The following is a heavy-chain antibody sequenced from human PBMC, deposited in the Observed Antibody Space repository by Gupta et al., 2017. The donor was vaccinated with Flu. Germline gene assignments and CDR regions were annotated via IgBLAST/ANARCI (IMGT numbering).Heavy chain of an antibody. CDR2: ITNGGGVT. CDR3: AKPLGVVVPAESRVFDY. J-gene: IGHJ4*02. D-gene: IGHD2-2*01. Sequence: EVQLLESGGGLVQPGGSLRLSCAASGFPFSSYAMSWVRQAPGKGLEWVSTITNGGGVTYYADSVKGRFTISRDNSKNTLYLQMNSLRAEDTAVYYCAKPLGVVVPAESRVFDYWGQGTLVTVSS. CDR1: GFPFSSYA. V-gene: IGHV3-23*01.